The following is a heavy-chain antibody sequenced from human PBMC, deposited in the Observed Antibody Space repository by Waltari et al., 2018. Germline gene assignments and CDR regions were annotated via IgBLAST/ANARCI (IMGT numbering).Heavy chain of an antibody. Sequence: QVQLVQSGAEVKKPGASVKVSCKASGYTFTSYGISWVRQAPGQGLEWMGWSSTYNGNTNYAQKLQGRVTMTTDTSTSTAYMELRSLRSYDTAVYYCARDPQPVYSSGNEYFQHWGQGTLVTVSS. CDR3: ARDPQPVYSSGNEYFQH. D-gene: IGHD6-19*01. V-gene: IGHV1-18*01. CDR1: GYTFTSYG. J-gene: IGHJ1*01. CDR2: SSTYNGNT.